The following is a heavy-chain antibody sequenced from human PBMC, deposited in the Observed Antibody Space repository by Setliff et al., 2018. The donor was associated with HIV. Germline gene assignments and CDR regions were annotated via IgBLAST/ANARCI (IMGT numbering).Heavy chain of an antibody. J-gene: IGHJ3*02. CDR2: IYPGDSDT. CDR1: GYSFTNYW. Sequence: GESLKISCKGSGYSFTNYWIAWVRQMPGRGLEWMGNIYPGDSDTRYSPSFQGQVTISADKSISTAYLQWSSLKASDTAMYYCARQGDYHILTGYYSGPHDAFDIWGQGTMVTVS. D-gene: IGHD3-9*01. CDR3: ARQGDYHILTGYYSGPHDAFDI. V-gene: IGHV5-51*01.